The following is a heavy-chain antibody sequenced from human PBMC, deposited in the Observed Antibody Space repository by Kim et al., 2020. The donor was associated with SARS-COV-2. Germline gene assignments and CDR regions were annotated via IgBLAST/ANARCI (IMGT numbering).Heavy chain of an antibody. Sequence: GWSLRLSCAASGLTVTSNYMSWVRQAPERGLEWVSIIYPDGETHYADSVRGRFIISSDNSKNTLSLQMNSLRVDDTAVYYCAKLPGTIVPSPYYWGQGTLVTVSS. D-gene: IGHD1-7*01. CDR3: AKLPGTIVPSPYY. V-gene: IGHV3-53*01. CDR1: GLTVTSNY. CDR2: IYPDGET. J-gene: IGHJ4*02.